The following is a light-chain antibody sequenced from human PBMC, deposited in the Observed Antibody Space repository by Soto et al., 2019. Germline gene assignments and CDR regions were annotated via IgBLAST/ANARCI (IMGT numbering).Light chain of an antibody. CDR2: NNN. V-gene: IGLV1-44*01. CDR1: SSNIGSKT. Sequence: QSVLTQAPSASGTPGQRVTIACSGSSSNIGSKTVNWYQQVPGTAPKLLIYNNNQRPSGVPDRFSGSKSGTSASLAISGLQAEDGADYYCAGWDDSLDGWVFGGGTKLTVL. J-gene: IGLJ3*02. CDR3: AGWDDSLDGWV.